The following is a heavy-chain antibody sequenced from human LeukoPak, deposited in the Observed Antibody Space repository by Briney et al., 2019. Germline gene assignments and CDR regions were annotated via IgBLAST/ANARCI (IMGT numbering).Heavy chain of an antibody. D-gene: IGHD3-3*01. J-gene: IGHJ6*02. CDR2: ISSDGSST. CDR3: AREWVTILGGIYYYYGMDV. V-gene: IGHV3-74*01. Sequence: GGSLRLSCAASGFTFSSYWMHWVRQAPGKGLVWVSRISSDGSSTTYADSVKGRFTISRDNAKNTLYLQMNSLRVEDTAVYYCAREWVTILGGIYYYYGMDVWGLGTTVTVSS. CDR1: GFTFSSYW.